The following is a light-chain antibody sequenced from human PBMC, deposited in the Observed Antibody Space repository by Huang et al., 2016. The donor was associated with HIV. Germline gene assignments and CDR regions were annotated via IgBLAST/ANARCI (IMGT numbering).Light chain of an antibody. V-gene: IGKV1-39*01. CDR1: QSISTY. Sequence: DIQMTQSPPSLSASVGDRVTITCRASQSISTYLNWYKQKPGKAPKGLIFAASSFQSGVPSRFSGSGSGTDFTLTISSLHTEDVATYYCQQSYRIPYTFGQGTKLEIK. J-gene: IGKJ2*01. CDR2: AAS. CDR3: QQSYRIPYT.